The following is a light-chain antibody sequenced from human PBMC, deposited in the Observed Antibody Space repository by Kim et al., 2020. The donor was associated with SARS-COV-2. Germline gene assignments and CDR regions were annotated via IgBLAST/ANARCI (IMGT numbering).Light chain of an antibody. CDR1: QCISSW. CDR2: GAS. J-gene: IGKJ2*03. CDR3: QQYNSYSS. Sequence: DIQMTQSPSTLSASVGDRVTITCRASQCISSWLAWYQRKPGQAPKLLIYGASGLGTGVPSRFSGSGSGTDFTLTISSLQPDDFATYYCQQYNSYSSFGQGTKLEI. V-gene: IGKV1-5*01.